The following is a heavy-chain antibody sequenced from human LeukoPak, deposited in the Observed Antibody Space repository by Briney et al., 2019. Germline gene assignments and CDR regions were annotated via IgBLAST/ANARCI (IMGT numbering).Heavy chain of an antibody. J-gene: IGHJ4*02. Sequence: ASVKVSCKASGYTFTSYDMHWVRQAPGQGLEWMGIITPSSGSTTYAQKFQGRITMTRDTSTRTIYMELSSLRSEDTAVYYCAREGYCSGGSCYFVDHWGQGTLVTVSS. V-gene: IGHV1-46*01. CDR1: GYTFTSYD. CDR2: ITPSSGST. CDR3: AREGYCSGGSCYFVDH. D-gene: IGHD2-15*01.